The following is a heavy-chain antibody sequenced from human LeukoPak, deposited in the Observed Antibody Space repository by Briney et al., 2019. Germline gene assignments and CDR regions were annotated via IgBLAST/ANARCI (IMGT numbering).Heavy chain of an antibody. CDR1: GYNFTSYW. Sequence: GESLKISCKGSGYNFTSYWIGWVRQMPGKGLEWMGIIYPGDSDTRYSPSFQGQVTISADKSISTAYLQWSSLKASDTAMYYCARTVLRYFDWSPAGGFDYWGQGTLVTVSS. D-gene: IGHD3-9*01. J-gene: IGHJ4*02. CDR2: IYPGDSDT. CDR3: ARTVLRYFDWSPAGGFDY. V-gene: IGHV5-51*01.